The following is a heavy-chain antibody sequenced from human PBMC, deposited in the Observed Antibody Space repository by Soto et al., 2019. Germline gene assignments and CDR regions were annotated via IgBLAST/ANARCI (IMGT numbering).Heavy chain of an antibody. J-gene: IGHJ3*01. D-gene: IGHD3-22*01. CDR2: IHPGDSDS. CDR1: GYNFTTSY. Sequence: PGESLKISCHASGYNFTTSYIGWVRQMPGKGLEWMGVIHPGDSDSIYSPSFQGQVTFSADTSITTAYLQWSSLKASDTAIFYCARLAYYYDDTNYYHDVFDLWGQGTLVTVSS. V-gene: IGHV5-51*01. CDR3: ARLAYYYDDTNYYHDVFDL.